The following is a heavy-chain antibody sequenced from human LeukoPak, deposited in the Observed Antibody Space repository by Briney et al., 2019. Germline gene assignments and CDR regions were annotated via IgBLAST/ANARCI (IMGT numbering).Heavy chain of an antibody. J-gene: IGHJ1*01. CDR2: ISGSGGST. CDR3: AKINVVTPEYFQH. D-gene: IGHD3-22*01. Sequence: PGRSLRLSCAASGFTFSGYAMHWVRQAPGKGLEWVSAISGSGGSTYYADSVKGRFTISRDNSKNTLYLQMNSLRAEDTAVYYCAKINVVTPEYFQHWGQGTLVTVSS. CDR1: GFTFSGYA. V-gene: IGHV3-23*01.